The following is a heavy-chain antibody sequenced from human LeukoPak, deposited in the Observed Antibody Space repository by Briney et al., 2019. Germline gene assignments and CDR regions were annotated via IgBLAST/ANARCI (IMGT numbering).Heavy chain of an antibody. D-gene: IGHD5-18*01. J-gene: IGHJ4*02. CDR2: IIPIFGTA. CDR1: GYTFTSYD. V-gene: IGHV1-69*13. CDR3: ASGGTGYSYGSSFDY. Sequence: GASVKVSCKASGYTFTSYDINWVRQAPGQGLEWMGGIIPIFGTANYAQKFQGRVTITADESTSTAYMELSSLRSEDTAVYYCASGGTGYSYGSSFDYWGQGTLVTVSS.